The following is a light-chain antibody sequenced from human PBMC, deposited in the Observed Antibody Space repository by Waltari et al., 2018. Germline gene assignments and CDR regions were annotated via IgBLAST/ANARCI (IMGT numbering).Light chain of an antibody. CDR2: DVA. CDR1: HSIGRS. J-gene: IGKJ1*01. Sequence: SCRAMHSIGRSLGWYQQKPGQAPRLLIFDVARRATGIPDRFSGSGYGTDFSLTISRLEPEDFAVYYCQKYERLPATFGQGTTVEIK. V-gene: IGKV3-20*01. CDR3: QKYERLPAT.